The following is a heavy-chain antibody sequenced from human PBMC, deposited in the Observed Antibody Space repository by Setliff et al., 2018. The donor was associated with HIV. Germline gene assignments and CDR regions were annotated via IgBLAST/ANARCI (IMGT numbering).Heavy chain of an antibody. CDR3: ARVGSYWSTFDY. Sequence: GASVKVSCKASGYTLTTYGISWVRQAPGQGLQWMGWLNTETGNSMYAQGFTGRFVFSLDTPVSTAFLQINSLKAEDTAMYYCARVGSYWSTFDYWGQGAPVTVSS. V-gene: IGHV7-4-1*02. CDR1: GYTLTTYG. CDR2: LNTETGNS. J-gene: IGHJ4*02. D-gene: IGHD1-26*01.